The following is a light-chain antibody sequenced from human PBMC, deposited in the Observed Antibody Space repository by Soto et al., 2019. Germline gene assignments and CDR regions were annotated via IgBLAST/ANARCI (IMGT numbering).Light chain of an antibody. V-gene: IGLV1-51*01. CDR2: DNN. CDR1: SSNIGSNY. J-gene: IGLJ3*02. CDR3: GTWDSSLSGGV. Sequence: QSVLTQPPSVSASPGQRVTISCSGSSSNIGSNYVSWFQQIPGTAPRLLIYDNNMRPSGISDRFSGSKSGTSATLGITGLQTGDEAEYYCGTWDSSLSGGVFGGGTNLTVL.